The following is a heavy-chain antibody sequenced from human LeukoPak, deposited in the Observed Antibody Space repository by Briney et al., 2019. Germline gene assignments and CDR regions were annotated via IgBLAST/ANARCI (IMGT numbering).Heavy chain of an antibody. CDR2: INPNSGGT. V-gene: IGHV1-2*02. CDR3: AREYSSSSANYYYYMDV. CDR1: GYTFTGYY. J-gene: IGHJ6*03. D-gene: IGHD6-6*01. Sequence: GASVKVSCKASGYTFTGYYMHLVRQAPGQGLEWMGWINPNSGGTNYAQKFQGRVTMTRDTSISTAYMELSRLRSDDTAVYYCAREYSSSSANYYYYMDVWGKGTTVTVSS.